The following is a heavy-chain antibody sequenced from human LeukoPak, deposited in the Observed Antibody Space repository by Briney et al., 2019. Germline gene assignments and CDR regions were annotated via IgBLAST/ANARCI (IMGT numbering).Heavy chain of an antibody. CDR2: ISGDGGST. CDR1: GFTFDDYA. D-gene: IGHD3-22*01. Sequence: GGSLRLSCAASGFTFDDYAMHWVRQAPGKGLEWVSRISGDGGSTYYADSVKGRFTISRDNSKNSLYLQMNSLRTEDTALYYCAKDQRTAYYYDSSGYYDYWGQGTLVTVSS. CDR3: AKDQRTAYYYDSSGYYDY. J-gene: IGHJ4*02. V-gene: IGHV3-43*02.